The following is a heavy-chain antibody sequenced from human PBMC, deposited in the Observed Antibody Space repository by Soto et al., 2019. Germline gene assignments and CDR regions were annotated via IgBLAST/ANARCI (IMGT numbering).Heavy chain of an antibody. CDR1: GGSFSGYY. CDR2: VNHSGST. J-gene: IGHJ6*03. Sequence: SETLSLTCAVYGGSFSGYYWSWIRQPPGKGLEWIGEVNHSGSTNYNPSLKSRVTISVDTSKNQFSLKLSSVTAADTAVYYCARGRGSSYMDVWGKGTTVTVSS. V-gene: IGHV4-34*01. CDR3: ARGRGSSYMDV. D-gene: IGHD3-10*01.